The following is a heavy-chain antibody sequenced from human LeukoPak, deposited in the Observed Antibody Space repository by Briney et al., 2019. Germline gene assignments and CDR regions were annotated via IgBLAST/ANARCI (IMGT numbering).Heavy chain of an antibody. CDR2: ISGGGDST. Sequence: AGGSLRLSCAASGFTFSSYAMSWVRQAPGKGLEWVSSISGGGDSTYYADSVKGRFTISRDSSKNTLYLQMNSLRAEDTAIYYCAKATMVWGLYGMDDWGQGTMVTVSS. J-gene: IGHJ6*02. CDR3: AKATMVWGLYGMDD. D-gene: IGHD3-10*01. V-gene: IGHV3-23*01. CDR1: GFTFSSYA.